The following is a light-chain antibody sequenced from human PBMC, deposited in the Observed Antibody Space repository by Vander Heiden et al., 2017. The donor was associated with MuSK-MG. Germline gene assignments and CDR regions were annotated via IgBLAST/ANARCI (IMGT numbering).Light chain of an antibody. Sequence: DSQMTQSPSSLSASVGDSVTIPCRASQSISSYLNWYQQKPGKAPKLLIYAASSLQSGVPSRFSGSGSGTDFTLTISRLQPEDFATYYCQQSDSTPWTFGEGTKVEIK. CDR1: QSISSY. CDR2: AAS. V-gene: IGKV1-39*01. CDR3: QQSDSTPWT. J-gene: IGKJ1*01.